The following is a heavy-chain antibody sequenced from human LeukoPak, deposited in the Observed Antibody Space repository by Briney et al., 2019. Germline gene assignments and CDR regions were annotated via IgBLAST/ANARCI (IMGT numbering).Heavy chain of an antibody. CDR1: GFTFSNAW. CDR2: IKSKTDGGTT. CDR3: TTDAATIAAAGTGPY. Sequence: GGSLRLSWAAAGFTFSNAWMSCVRQAAGDGLEWVGRIKSKTDGGTTDYAAPVKGRFTISRDDSKNTLYLQMNSLKTEDTAVYYCTTDAATIAAAGTGPYWGQGTLVTVSS. D-gene: IGHD6-13*01. V-gene: IGHV3-15*01. J-gene: IGHJ4*02.